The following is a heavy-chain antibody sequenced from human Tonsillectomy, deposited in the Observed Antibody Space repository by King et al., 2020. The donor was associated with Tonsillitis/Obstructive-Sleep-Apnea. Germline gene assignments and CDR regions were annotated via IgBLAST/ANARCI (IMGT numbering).Heavy chain of an antibody. CDR1: GFTFNDYA. Sequence: VQLVESGGGVVQPGGSLRLSCAASGFTFNDYAMHWVRQAPGKGLEWVSLISGGGDRSYYADSLKGRFTISRDNSRNSLYLQMHSLRTEDTALYFCAKDAYLFLRGSNIRTFDIWGQGTVVTVSS. J-gene: IGHJ3*02. D-gene: IGHD3-3*01. CDR2: ISGGGDRS. V-gene: IGHV3-43*02. CDR3: AKDAYLFLRGSNIRTFDI.